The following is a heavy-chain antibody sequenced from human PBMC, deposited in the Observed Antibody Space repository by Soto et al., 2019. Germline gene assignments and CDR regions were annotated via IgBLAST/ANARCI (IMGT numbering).Heavy chain of an antibody. Sequence: PGGSLRLSCAASGFTFDDYGMSWVRQAPGKGLEWVSGINWNGGSTGYADSVKGRFTISRDNAKNSLYLQMNSLRAEDTAVYYCAKDRSPYSSGWRDFHNWFDPWGQGTLVTVSS. J-gene: IGHJ5*02. CDR1: GFTFDDYG. CDR3: AKDRSPYSSGWRDFHNWFDP. CDR2: INWNGGST. D-gene: IGHD6-19*01. V-gene: IGHV3-20*04.